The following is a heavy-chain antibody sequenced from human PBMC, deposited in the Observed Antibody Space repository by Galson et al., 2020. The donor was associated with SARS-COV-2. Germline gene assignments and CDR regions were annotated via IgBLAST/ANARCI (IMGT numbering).Heavy chain of an antibody. V-gene: IGHV3-30*18. D-gene: IGHD2-21*01. CDR1: GFPFSTYG. J-gene: IGHJ3*01. CDR2: ISNDGSKK. CDR3: TKDAPSGGHWAFDF. Sequence: TGGSLRLSCAASGFPFSTYGMHWVRQAPGKGLEWVAIISNDGSKKLYADSVKGRFTISRDNSKTTVHLQMNSLTSEDMGTYYCTKDAPSGGHWAFDFWGQGTTVTVSS.